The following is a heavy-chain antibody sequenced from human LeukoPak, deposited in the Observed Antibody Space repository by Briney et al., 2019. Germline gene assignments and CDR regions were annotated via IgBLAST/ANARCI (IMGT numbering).Heavy chain of an antibody. J-gene: IGHJ2*01. V-gene: IGHV1-69-2*01. CDR2: IDPADGET. CDR1: GYTFTDYN. CDR3: AIGLSEGKFDL. Sequence: ATVTLSCRASGYTFTDYNIHWIQEAPGRGLEWMGHIDPADGETVYAEKFQGRLTITSDTSSDTAYMELSSLKSEDSAIYYCAIGLSEGKFDLWGRGTRVTVSS.